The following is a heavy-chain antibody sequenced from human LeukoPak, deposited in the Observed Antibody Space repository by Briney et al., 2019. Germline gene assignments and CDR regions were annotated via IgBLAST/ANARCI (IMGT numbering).Heavy chain of an antibody. V-gene: IGHV1-46*01. Sequence: ASVTVSCKASGYSLTTYYMHWVRQAPGQGLEWMAIINPSGGGTKYAQKFQGRVTMTRDTPTNTVYMELSSLRTEDTAVYYCASVYLYGTDVWGQGTTVTVSS. J-gene: IGHJ6*02. D-gene: IGHD2-8*01. CDR1: GYSLTTYY. CDR2: INPSGGGT. CDR3: ASVYLYGTDV.